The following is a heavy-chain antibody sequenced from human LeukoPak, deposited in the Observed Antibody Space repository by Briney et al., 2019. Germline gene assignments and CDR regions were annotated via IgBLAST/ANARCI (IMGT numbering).Heavy chain of an antibody. V-gene: IGHV3-23*01. Sequence: GGSLRLSCAASGFTFSTYWMSWVRQAPGKGLEWVSAISGSGGSTYYADSVKGRFTISRDNSKNTLYLQMNSLRAEDTAVYYCAKVWSRDWYYFDYWGQGTLVTVSS. CDR1: GFTFSTYW. J-gene: IGHJ4*02. CDR3: AKVWSRDWYYFDY. D-gene: IGHD3/OR15-3a*01. CDR2: ISGSGGST.